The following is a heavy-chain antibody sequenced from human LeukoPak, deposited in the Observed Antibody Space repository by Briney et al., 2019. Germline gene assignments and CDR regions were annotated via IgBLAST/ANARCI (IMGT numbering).Heavy chain of an antibody. D-gene: IGHD3-22*01. CDR3: ATRGGSGYEFWFDP. CDR2: IYYSGST. V-gene: IGHV4-59*01. CDR1: GGSISSYY. J-gene: IGHJ5*02. Sequence: SETLSLTCTVSGGSISSYYWSWIRQPPGKGLEWIGYIYYSGSTNYNPSLKSRVTISLDTSKNQFSLKLSSVTAADTAVYYCATRGGSGYEFWFDPWGQGTLVTVSS.